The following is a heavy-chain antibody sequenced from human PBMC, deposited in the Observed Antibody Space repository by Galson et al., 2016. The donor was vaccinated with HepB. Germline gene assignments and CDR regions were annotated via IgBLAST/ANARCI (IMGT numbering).Heavy chain of an antibody. CDR1: GFTFDDYA. Sequence: SLRLSCAASGFTFDDYAMHWVLQAPGKGLEWVPGISWNSGSIGYADSVKGRFTISRDNAKNSLYLQMNSLRAEDTALYYCARYSGSGSNLMDYYYYYGMDVWGQGTTVTVSS. D-gene: IGHD3-10*01. CDR3: ARYSGSGSNLMDYYYYYGMDV. CDR2: ISWNSGSI. V-gene: IGHV3-9*01. J-gene: IGHJ6*02.